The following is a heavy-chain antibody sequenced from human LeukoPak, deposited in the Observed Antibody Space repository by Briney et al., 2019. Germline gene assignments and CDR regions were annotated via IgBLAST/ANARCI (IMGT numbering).Heavy chain of an antibody. CDR2: IKTDGSEK. CDR1: GFTFSQAW. D-gene: IGHD1-26*01. J-gene: IGHJ4*02. CDR3: AREGWEPPSY. Sequence: PGGSLRLSCAASGFTFSQAWMSWIRQVPGKGLEWVAYIKTDGSEKYYVDSVRGRFTISRDNAKSSVYLQMNSLRAEDSAVYYCAREGWEPPSYWGQGTLVTVSS. V-gene: IGHV3-7*01.